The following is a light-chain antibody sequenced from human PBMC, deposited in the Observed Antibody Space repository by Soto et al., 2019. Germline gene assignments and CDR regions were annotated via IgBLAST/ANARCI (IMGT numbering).Light chain of an antibody. CDR1: QGIGSY. V-gene: IGKV1-27*01. CDR2: AAS. CDR3: QKCNSAPFT. Sequence: DIQMTQSPSSLSASIGDRVTITCRASQGIGSYLAWYQQKPGKVPKLLIYAASILQSGVPSRFSGSGSGTDFTLSISSLQPEDIATYYCQKCNSAPFTFGPGTKVDIK. J-gene: IGKJ3*01.